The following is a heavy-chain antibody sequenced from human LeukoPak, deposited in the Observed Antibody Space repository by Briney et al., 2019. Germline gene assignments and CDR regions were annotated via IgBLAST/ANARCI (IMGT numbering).Heavy chain of an antibody. V-gene: IGHV3-7*05. CDR1: GFTFSNYW. CDR2: IKQDGSET. D-gene: IGHD6-13*01. Sequence: GGSLRLSCAATGFTFSNYWMSWVRQTPEKGLEWVANIKQDGSETVYVDSVKGRFTISRDNAQSSLYLQMNSLRAEDTAVYYCARDPYSSSWSYGMDVWGQGTAVTVSS. CDR3: ARDPYSSSWSYGMDV. J-gene: IGHJ6*02.